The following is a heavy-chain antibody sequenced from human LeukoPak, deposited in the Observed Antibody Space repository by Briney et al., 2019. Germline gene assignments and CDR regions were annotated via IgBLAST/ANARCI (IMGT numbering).Heavy chain of an antibody. CDR1: GFTFNNYN. V-gene: IGHV3-21*03. Sequence: PGGSLRLSCAASGFTFNNYNINWVRQPPGKGLEWVSSISGSTSYVYYADSVKGRFTISRDDAKNSLYLQMNNLRAEDTAVYYCAKMLGGNDYWGQGTLVTVSS. J-gene: IGHJ4*02. D-gene: IGHD4-23*01. CDR2: ISGSTSYV. CDR3: AKMLGGNDY.